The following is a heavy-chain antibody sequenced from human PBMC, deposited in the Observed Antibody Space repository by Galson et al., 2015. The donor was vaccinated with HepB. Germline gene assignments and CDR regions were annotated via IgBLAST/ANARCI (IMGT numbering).Heavy chain of an antibody. V-gene: IGHV3-23*01. CDR2: INDRGDNT. J-gene: IGHJ4*02. D-gene: IGHD3-3*01. Sequence: SLRLSCAASGFTFGNIGMTWVRQPPGKGLEWVSTINDRGDNTHYVDSVKGRFTISRDNSRNTLSLQSNSLRAEDTAIYYCVGWLASQLDHWGQGTLVTVSS. CDR1: GFTFGNIG. CDR3: VGWLASQLDH.